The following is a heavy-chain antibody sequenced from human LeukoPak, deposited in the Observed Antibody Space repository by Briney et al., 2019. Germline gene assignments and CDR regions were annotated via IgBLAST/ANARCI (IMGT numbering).Heavy chain of an antibody. CDR3: ARGSSYYYDNSGYYGWFDP. V-gene: IGHV4-59*08. D-gene: IGHD3-22*01. Sequence: SETLSLTCAVYGGSFSGYYWSWIRQPPGKGLEWIGYICYSGSTNYNPSLKSRVTISVDTSKNQFSLKLSAVTAADTAVYYCARGSSYYYDNSGYYGWFDPWGQGTLVTVSS. J-gene: IGHJ5*02. CDR2: ICYSGST. CDR1: GGSFSGYY.